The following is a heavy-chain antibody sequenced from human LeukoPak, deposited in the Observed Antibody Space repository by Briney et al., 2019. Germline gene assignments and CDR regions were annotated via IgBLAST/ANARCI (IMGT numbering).Heavy chain of an antibody. Sequence: GGSLRLSCAASGFTFSSYEMNWVRQAPGKGLEWVSYISSSGSTIYYADSVKGRFTISRDNTKNSLYLQMNSLRTEDTALYYCATGRYFDWPEVFKYWGQGTLVIVSS. D-gene: IGHD3-9*01. CDR1: GFTFSSYE. V-gene: IGHV3-48*03. CDR2: ISSSGSTI. CDR3: ATGRYFDWPEVFKY. J-gene: IGHJ4*02.